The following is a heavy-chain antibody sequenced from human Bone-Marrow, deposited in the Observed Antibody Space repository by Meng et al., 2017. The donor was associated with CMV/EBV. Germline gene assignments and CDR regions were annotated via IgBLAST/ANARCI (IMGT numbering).Heavy chain of an antibody. Sequence: SQTLSLTCAISGDSVSSNSAAWNWIRQSPSRGLEWLGRTYYRSKWYNDYAVSVKSRITINPDTSKNQFSLQLNSVTPEDTAVYYCARDSPYYDFWSGYYPISEWGQGTLVTVSS. J-gene: IGHJ4*02. D-gene: IGHD3-3*01. V-gene: IGHV6-1*01. CDR2: TYYRSKWYN. CDR1: GDSVSSNSAA. CDR3: ARDSPYYDFWSGYYPISE.